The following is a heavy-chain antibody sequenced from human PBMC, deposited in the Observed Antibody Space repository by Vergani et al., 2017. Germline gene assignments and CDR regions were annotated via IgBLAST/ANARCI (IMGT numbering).Heavy chain of an antibody. Sequence: QVQLVESGGGLVKPGGSLRLSCAASGFTFSDYYMSWIRQAPGKGLEWVSYISSSGSTIYYADSVKGRFTISRDNSKNTLYLQMNSLRAEDTAVYYCAKDRRWYYYDSSGYYFDYWGQGTLVTVSS. V-gene: IGHV3-11*01. CDR2: ISSSGSTI. D-gene: IGHD3-22*01. CDR3: AKDRRWYYYDSSGYYFDY. CDR1: GFTFSDYY. J-gene: IGHJ4*02.